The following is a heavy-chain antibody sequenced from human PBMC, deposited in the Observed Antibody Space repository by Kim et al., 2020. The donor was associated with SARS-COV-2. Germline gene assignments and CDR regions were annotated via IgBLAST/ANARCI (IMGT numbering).Heavy chain of an antibody. CDR3: ARDSSGYYYNWFDP. Sequence: SQKFQGRVTITRDTSASTAYMELSSLRSEDTAVYYCARDSSGYYYNWFDPWGQGTLVTVSS. D-gene: IGHD3-22*01. V-gene: IGHV1-3*01. J-gene: IGHJ5*02.